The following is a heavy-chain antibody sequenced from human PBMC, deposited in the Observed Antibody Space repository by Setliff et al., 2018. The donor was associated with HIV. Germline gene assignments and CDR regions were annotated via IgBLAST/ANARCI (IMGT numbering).Heavy chain of an antibody. CDR1: GGSFSDYY. CDR2: INHSGST. CDR3: ARGQPPPGPGMVRGAYSSGSLDY. D-gene: IGHD3-10*01. J-gene: IGHJ4*02. Sequence: SETLSLTCAVYGGSFSDYYWGWIRQPPGKGLEWIGEINHSGSTDYNSSLKSRVTISVDTSKNQFSLKLSSVTAADTAVYYCARGQPPPGPGMVRGAYSSGSLDYWGQGTLVTVSS. V-gene: IGHV4-34*01.